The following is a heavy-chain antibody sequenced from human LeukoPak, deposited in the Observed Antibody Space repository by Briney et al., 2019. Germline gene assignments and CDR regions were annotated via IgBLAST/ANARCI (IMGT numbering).Heavy chain of an antibody. CDR2: INPNSGGT. J-gene: IGHJ4*02. Sequence: ASVKVSCKASGYTFTGYYMHWVRQAPGQGLEWMGWINPNSGGTNYAQKFQGRVTMTRDTSISTAYMELSRLRSDDTAVYYCARAWPRIVVVPAAHHFDYWGQGTPVTVSS. CDR3: ARAWPRIVVVPAAHHFDY. CDR1: GYTFTGYY. V-gene: IGHV1-2*02. D-gene: IGHD2-2*01.